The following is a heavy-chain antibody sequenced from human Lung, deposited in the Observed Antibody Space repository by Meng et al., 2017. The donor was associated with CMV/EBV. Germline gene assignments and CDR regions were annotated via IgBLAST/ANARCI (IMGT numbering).Heavy chain of an antibody. CDR2: INTNTGNP. CDR3: ARLYCSGGSCYTIDY. V-gene: IGHV7-4-1*02. CDR1: GYTLTSYA. Sequence: QGKLVQSGSELKKPGASVKVTCKVSGYTLTSYAMNWVRQAPGQGLEWMGWINTNTGNPTYAQGFTGRFVFSLDTSVSTEYLQISSLKAADTAVYYCARLYCSGGSCYTIDYWGQGTLVTVSS. D-gene: IGHD2-15*01. J-gene: IGHJ4*02.